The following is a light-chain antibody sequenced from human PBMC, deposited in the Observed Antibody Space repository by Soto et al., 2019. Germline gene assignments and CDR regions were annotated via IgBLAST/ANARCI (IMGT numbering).Light chain of an antibody. CDR1: QSIRRS. CDR3: QQSYSSPRT. CDR2: AAS. J-gene: IGKJ1*01. Sequence: DIQMTQSPSSLSASVADRVTITCRASQSIRRSLNWYQQKPGKAPKLLIYAASSFQSGAPSRFCGSGYGTDFTLTITSLQSEDFAIYYCQQSYSSPRTFGQGTKVDIE. V-gene: IGKV1-39*01.